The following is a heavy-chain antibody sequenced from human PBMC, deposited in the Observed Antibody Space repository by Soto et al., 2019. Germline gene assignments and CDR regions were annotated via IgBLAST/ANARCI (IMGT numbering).Heavy chain of an antibody. V-gene: IGHV4-39*01. J-gene: IGHJ5*02. CDR3: ARHRDYYGSGSYYNGVFDP. Sequence: QLQLQESGPGLVKPSETLSLTCTVSGGSISSSSYYWGWIRQPPGKGLEWIGSIYYSGSTYYNPSLKSRVTISADTSKNQFSLKLSSVTAADTAVYYCARHRDYYGSGSYYNGVFDPWGQGTLVTVSS. CDR2: IYYSGST. D-gene: IGHD3-10*01. CDR1: GGSISSSSYY.